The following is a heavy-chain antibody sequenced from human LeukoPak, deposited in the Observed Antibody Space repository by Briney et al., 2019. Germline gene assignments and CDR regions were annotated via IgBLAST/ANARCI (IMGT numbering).Heavy chain of an antibody. CDR1: GYGFSSYG. CDR2: ISAYSGNT. J-gene: IGHJ4*02. D-gene: IGHD6-13*01. Sequence: ASVKVSCKASGYGFSSYGISWVRQAPGQGREGMGWISAYSGNTKYAQKFQGRGTMTTDTSTGTAYIELRSLRSDDTAVYYCARGPMYSTSYYAPDYWGQGTPVTVSS. V-gene: IGHV1-18*01. CDR3: ARGPMYSTSYYAPDY.